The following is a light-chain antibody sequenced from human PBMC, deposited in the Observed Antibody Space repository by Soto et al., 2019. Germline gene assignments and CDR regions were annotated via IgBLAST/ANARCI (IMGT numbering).Light chain of an antibody. CDR2: AAS. J-gene: IGKJ4*01. CDR1: RGIGSL. Sequence: EIRWTKPPPVLYHSVGARLPTICRASRGIGSLLAWYQQKPGRAPKVLIYAASNLQSGVPSRFSGSGSGTDFTLHISNLQPEDFATYYCQQDNNYPLTFGRGTKVEIK. CDR3: QQDNNYPLT. V-gene: IGKV1-12*01.